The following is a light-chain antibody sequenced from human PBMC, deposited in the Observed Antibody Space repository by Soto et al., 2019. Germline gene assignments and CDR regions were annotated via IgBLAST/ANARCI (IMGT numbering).Light chain of an antibody. Sequence: QSVLTQPRSVSESPGQSVTISCTGTSSDVGGHNYVSWYQQHPGKAPKLLIYDVHERPSGVPDRFSGSRSGNTASLTISGLQADDEADYYCCSYAGSYSWVFGGGTQLTVL. J-gene: IGLJ3*02. CDR1: SSDVGGHNY. V-gene: IGLV2-11*01. CDR2: DVH. CDR3: CSYAGSYSWV.